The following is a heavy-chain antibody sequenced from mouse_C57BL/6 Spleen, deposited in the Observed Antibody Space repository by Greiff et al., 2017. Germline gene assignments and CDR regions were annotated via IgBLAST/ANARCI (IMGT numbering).Heavy chain of an antibody. CDR3: ARGGTGTEDY. CDR1: GYTFTSYW. Sequence: VQLQQPGAELVKPGASVKMSCKASGYTFTSYWITWVKQRPGQGLEWIGDIYPGSGSTNYNETFKCKATLTVDTSSSTAYMQLSSLTSEDTAVYYCARGGTGTEDYWGQGTTLTVSS. D-gene: IGHD4-1*01. V-gene: IGHV1-55*01. CDR2: IYPGSGST. J-gene: IGHJ2*01.